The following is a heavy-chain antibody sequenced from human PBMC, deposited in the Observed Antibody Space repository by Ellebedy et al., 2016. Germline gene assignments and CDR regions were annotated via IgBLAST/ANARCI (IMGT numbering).Heavy chain of an antibody. CDR1: GGTFNDYA. J-gene: IGHJ4*02. CDR3: AGRDRLCSYESCYGSLVY. D-gene: IGHD2-2*01. V-gene: IGHV1-69*13. CDR2: IVPIFGTP. Sequence: SVKVSCXASGGTFNDYAFSWVRQAPGQGLEWMGGIVPIFGTPKYAQNFRGRVAISADQSTSTVYMDLSSLRPEDTAIYYCAGRDRLCSYESCYGSLVYWGQGTLVTVSS.